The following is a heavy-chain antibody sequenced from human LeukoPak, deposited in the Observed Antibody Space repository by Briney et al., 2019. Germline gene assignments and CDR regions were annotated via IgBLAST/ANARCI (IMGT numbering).Heavy chain of an antibody. CDR1: GGSFRGYY. D-gene: IGHD2-8*02. J-gene: IGHJ3*02. V-gene: IGHV4-34*01. CDR2: INHCGNT. Sequence: PSETLSLTCAVLGGSFRGYYWSWIRQSPGKGLEWIGEINHCGNTTYNPALGSRITISIDTSNSQFSVKLTSVTAADTALYYCSGSHLWPTGTFDIWDRGTMVTVSS. CDR3: SGSHLWPTGTFDI.